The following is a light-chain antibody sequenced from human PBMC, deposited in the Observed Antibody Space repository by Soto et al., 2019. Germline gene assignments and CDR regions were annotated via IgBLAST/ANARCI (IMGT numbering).Light chain of an antibody. Sequence: QSVLTQPRSVSGSPGKSVTISCTGTSSDVGGYNYVSWYQQHPGKAPKLIIYDVSKRPSGVPDRFSGSKSGNTASLTISGLQAEDEADYYCYSYAGSYTFYVFGTGTKVTVL. CDR1: SSDVGGYNY. CDR2: DVS. CDR3: YSYAGSYTFYV. V-gene: IGLV2-11*01. J-gene: IGLJ1*01.